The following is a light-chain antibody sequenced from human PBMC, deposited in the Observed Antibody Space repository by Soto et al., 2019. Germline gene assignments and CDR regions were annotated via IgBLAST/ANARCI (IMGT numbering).Light chain of an antibody. J-gene: IGKJ3*01. CDR3: QQYNSYSST. Sequence: DIQMTQSPSTLSASVGDRVTITCRASQSISSWLVWYQQKPGKAPKLLIYKASSLESGVPSRFSGSGSGTEFTLTISSLQPDDFATYYCQQYNSYSSTFGPGTKVDIK. CDR1: QSISSW. CDR2: KAS. V-gene: IGKV1-5*03.